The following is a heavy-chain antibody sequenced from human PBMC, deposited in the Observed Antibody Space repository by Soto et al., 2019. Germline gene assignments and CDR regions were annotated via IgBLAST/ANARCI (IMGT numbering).Heavy chain of an antibody. CDR1: GVSFSGYY. D-gene: IGHD6-13*01. J-gene: IGHJ4*02. V-gene: IGHV4-34*01. CDR3: ARGSRGSSWYGDY. Sequence: SETLSLTCAVYGVSFSGYYWIWIRQPPGKGLEWIGEINHSGSTNYNPSLKSRVTISVDTSKNQFSLKLSSVTAADTAVYYCARGSRGSSWYGDYWGQGTLVTVSS. CDR2: INHSGST.